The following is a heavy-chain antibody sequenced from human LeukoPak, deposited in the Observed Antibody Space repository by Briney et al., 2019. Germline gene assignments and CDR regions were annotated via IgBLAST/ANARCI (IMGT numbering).Heavy chain of an antibody. CDR3: AIFAGGYDFLTGYQRIYFYYGMDV. D-gene: IGHD3-9*01. CDR2: IIPILGIA. J-gene: IGHJ6*02. CDR1: GGTFSSYA. V-gene: IGHV1-69*04. Sequence: SVKVSCKASGGTFSSYAISWVRQAPGQGLEWMGRIIPILGIANYAQKFQGRVTITADKSTSTAYMELSSLRSEDTAVYYCAIFAGGYDFLTGYQRIYFYYGMDVWGQGTTVTVSS.